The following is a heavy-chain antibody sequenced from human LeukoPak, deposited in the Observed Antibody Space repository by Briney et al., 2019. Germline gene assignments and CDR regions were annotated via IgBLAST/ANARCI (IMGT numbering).Heavy chain of an antibody. CDR2: INPSGGST. J-gene: IGHJ5*02. CDR3: ARVSVGATTIAWFDL. CDR1: GYTFTSYG. Sequence: ASVKVSCKASGYTFTSYGISWVRQAPGQGLEWMGIINPSGGSTTYAQKFQGRVTMTRDTSTSTVYMELNSLRSEDTAVYYCARVSVGATTIAWFDLWGQGTLVTVSS. V-gene: IGHV1-46*01. D-gene: IGHD1-26*01.